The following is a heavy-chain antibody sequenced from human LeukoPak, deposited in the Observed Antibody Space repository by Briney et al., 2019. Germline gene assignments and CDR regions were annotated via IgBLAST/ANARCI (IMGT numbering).Heavy chain of an antibody. V-gene: IGHV1-69*13. CDR3: ARANGDYVFFDY. Sequence: SVKVSCKASGGTFSSYAISWVRQVPGQGLEWMGGIIPIFGTANYAQKFQGRVTITADESTSTAYMELSSLRSEDTAVYYCARANGDYVFFDYWGQGTLVTVSS. D-gene: IGHD4-17*01. CDR1: GGTFSSYA. J-gene: IGHJ4*02. CDR2: IIPIFGTA.